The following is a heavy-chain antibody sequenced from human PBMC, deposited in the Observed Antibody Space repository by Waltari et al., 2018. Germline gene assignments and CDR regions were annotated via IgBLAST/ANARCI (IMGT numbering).Heavy chain of an antibody. J-gene: IGHJ4*02. CDR3: ARGGVTYYYGSGSLDFDY. CDR1: GGSFSGYY. V-gene: IGHV4-34*01. CDR2: INLSGST. D-gene: IGHD3-10*01. Sequence: QVQLQQWGAGLLKPSETLSLTCAVYGGSFSGYYWSWIRQPPGKGLEWMGEINLSGSTNYNPSLKSRVTISVDTSKNQFSLKLSSVTAADTAVYYCARGGVTYYYGSGSLDFDYWGQGTLVTVSS.